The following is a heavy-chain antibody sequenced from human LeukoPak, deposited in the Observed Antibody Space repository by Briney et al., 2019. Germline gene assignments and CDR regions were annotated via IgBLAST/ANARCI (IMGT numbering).Heavy chain of an antibody. CDR1: GGSLSSYY. CDR2: IYTSGST. Sequence: SETLSLTCPVSGGSLSSYYWSWIGQPAGKGLEWIGRIYTSGSTNYNPSLKSRVTISVDKSKNQFSLKLSSVTAADTAVYYCARAVVPAAIRSIDYYYYMDVWGKGTTVTVSS. D-gene: IGHD2-2*01. J-gene: IGHJ6*03. CDR3: ARAVVPAAIRSIDYYYYMDV. V-gene: IGHV4-4*07.